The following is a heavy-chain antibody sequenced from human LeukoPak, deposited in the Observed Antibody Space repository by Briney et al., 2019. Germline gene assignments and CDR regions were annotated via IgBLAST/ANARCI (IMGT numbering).Heavy chain of an antibody. CDR1: GFTFDDYT. Sequence: GGSLRLSCAASGFTFDDYTMHWVRQAPGKGLEWDSLISWDGGSTYYADSVKGRFTISRDNSKNSLYLQMNSLRAEDTAIYYCAKGFGTSGIDYWGQGTLVTVSS. CDR2: ISWDGGST. J-gene: IGHJ4*02. V-gene: IGHV3-43*01. CDR3: AKGFGTSGIDY. D-gene: IGHD1-14*01.